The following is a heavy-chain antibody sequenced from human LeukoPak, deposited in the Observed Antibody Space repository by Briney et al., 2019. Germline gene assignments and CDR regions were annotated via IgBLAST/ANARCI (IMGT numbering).Heavy chain of an antibody. Sequence: GGCLRLSCAASGFTFSSYSMNWVRQAPGKGLEWVSGIRVNDETYYADSVKGRFTISRDNSENTLYLQMGGLRAEDTAVYYCAKGTGDMGYYFDRWGQGTLVTVSS. CDR3: AKGTGDMGYYFDR. V-gene: IGHV3-23*01. CDR1: GFTFSSYS. CDR2: IRVNDET. J-gene: IGHJ4*02. D-gene: IGHD7-27*01.